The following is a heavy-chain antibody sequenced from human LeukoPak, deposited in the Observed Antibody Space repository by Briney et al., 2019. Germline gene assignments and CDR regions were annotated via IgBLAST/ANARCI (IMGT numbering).Heavy chain of an antibody. CDR1: GYTLTDFS. J-gene: IGHJ4*02. D-gene: IGHD3-22*01. CDR2: FNREDDEP. CDR3: ATLDSYYDNSGRPISPD. Sequence: ASLKVSCIISGYTLTDFSMHWVRQAPGKGLEWMGGFNREDDEPIYAPHFRGRVTVTEDTSTDTAYMKLSSLKSEDTAVYYCATLDSYYDNSGRPISPDWGQGTLVTVSS. V-gene: IGHV1-24*01.